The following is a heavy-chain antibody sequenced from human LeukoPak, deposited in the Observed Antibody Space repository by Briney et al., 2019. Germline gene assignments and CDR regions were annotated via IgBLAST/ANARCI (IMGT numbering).Heavy chain of an antibody. V-gene: IGHV3-23*01. CDR1: GFTFSSYA. J-gene: IGHJ4*02. Sequence: PGGSLRLSCAASGFTFSSYAMSWVRQAPGEGLEWVSSIRGGGGKTYYADSVQGRFTISRDDSRNTLYLQMNNLRAEDTAVYYCVKRVGSNSGPFDSWGQGTLVTVSS. D-gene: IGHD4-23*01. CDR3: VKRVGSNSGPFDS. CDR2: IRGGGGKT.